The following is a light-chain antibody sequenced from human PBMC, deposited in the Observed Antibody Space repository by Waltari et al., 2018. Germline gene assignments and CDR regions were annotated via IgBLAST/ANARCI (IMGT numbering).Light chain of an antibody. J-gene: IGKJ4*01. CDR2: KVS. CDR1: QSLVYSDGKTY. V-gene: IGKV2-30*01. Sequence: DVGMTESPLSLHVTRGRQAAISGRASQSLVYSDGKTYLNWFHQRPGQSPRRLIYKVSTRDSGVPDRFSGSGSATDFTLKISRVEAEDVGVYYCMQGTHLPLTFGGGTKVEIK. CDR3: MQGTHLPLT.